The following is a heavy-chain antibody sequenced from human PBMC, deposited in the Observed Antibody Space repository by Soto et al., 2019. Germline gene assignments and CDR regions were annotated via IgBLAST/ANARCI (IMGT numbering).Heavy chain of an antibody. CDR1: GFTFSTYA. CDR3: AKNGDFWSWGMDV. J-gene: IGHJ6*02. Sequence: GGSLRLSCAASGFTFSTYAMTWVRQAPGKGLEWVSIISSSGDATYYVDSVKGRFTISSDNSRNTLNLQMNSLRAEDTAVYYCAKNGDFWSWGMDVWGQGTTVTVSS. CDR2: ISSSGDAT. V-gene: IGHV3-23*01. D-gene: IGHD3-3*01.